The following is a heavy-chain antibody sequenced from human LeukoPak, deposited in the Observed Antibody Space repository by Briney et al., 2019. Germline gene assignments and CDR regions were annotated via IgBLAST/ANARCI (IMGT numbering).Heavy chain of an antibody. J-gene: IGHJ4*02. CDR1: GFTFRSDA. Sequence: GGSLRLSCAASGFTFRSDAMSWVRQAPGKGLEWVASITNTGTYVYYGAAVKGRFTVSRDNGKDSMYLQLSSLRVEDTAMYYCARALTLVRGTTDYWGQGTLVAVSS. CDR2: ITNTGTYV. V-gene: IGHV3-21*01. D-gene: IGHD3-10*01. CDR3: ARALTLVRGTTDY.